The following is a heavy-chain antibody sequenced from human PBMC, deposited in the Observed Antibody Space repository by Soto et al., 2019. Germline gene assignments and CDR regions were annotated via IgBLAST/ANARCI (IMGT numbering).Heavy chain of an antibody. V-gene: IGHV3-53*01. CDR3: HGYGY. Sequence: EVQVVESGGGLIQPGVSLRLSCVVSGFTVSSTNYMSWVRQAPGKGLEWVSVIYSGGTTFYADSVKGRFTISRDNSKNTLSLPMTSLRAEDTAVYYCHGYGYGGQVTLVTVSA. J-gene: IGHJ4*02. CDR1: GFTVSSTNY. D-gene: IGHD5-12*01. CDR2: IYSGGTT.